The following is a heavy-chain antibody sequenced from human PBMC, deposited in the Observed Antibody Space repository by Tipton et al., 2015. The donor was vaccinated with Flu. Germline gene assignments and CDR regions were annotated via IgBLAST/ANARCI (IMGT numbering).Heavy chain of an antibody. CDR3: VKMPDFDY. CDR2: IKQDGSKE. D-gene: IGHD1-14*01. V-gene: IGHV3-7*01. J-gene: IGHJ4*02. CDR1: GFTFSGYW. Sequence: SLRLSCAASGFTFSGYWMSWVRQAPGKGLEWVANIKQDGSKENYVDSVKGRFTISRDNAKNSLYLQMNSLGVEDTAVYYCVKMPDFDYWGQGTLVTVSS.